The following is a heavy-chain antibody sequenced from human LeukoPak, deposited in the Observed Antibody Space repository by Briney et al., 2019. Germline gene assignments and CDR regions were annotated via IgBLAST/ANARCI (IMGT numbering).Heavy chain of an antibody. Sequence: ASVKVSCKASGYTFTSYGIIWVRQAPGQGLEWMGWISAYNGNTNYAQKLQGRVTMTTDTSTSTAYMELRSLRSDDTAVYYCARGIVVVPVAYYYYYMDVWGKGTTVTVSS. CDR3: ARGIVVVPVAYYYYYMDV. D-gene: IGHD2-2*01. CDR1: GYTFTSYG. CDR2: ISAYNGNT. V-gene: IGHV1-18*01. J-gene: IGHJ6*03.